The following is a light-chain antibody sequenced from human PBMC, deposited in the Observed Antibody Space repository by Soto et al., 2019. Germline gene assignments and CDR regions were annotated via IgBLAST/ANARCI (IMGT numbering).Light chain of an antibody. CDR2: DAS. CDR3: QQYDTSSIT. V-gene: IGKV3-20*01. J-gene: IGKJ5*01. CDR1: QRISSSY. Sequence: EIVVTQSPGTMSLSPGERSTLSCRASQRISSSYSVWYQQKPGQAPRLLIYDASRRATGIPDRFSGSGSATDFTLTISRLEPEDFAVYYCQQYDTSSITFGQGTRLEIK.